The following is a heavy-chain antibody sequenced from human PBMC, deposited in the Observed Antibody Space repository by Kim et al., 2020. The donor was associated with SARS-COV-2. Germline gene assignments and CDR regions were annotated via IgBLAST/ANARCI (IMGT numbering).Heavy chain of an antibody. J-gene: IGHJ5*02. D-gene: IGHD2-15*01. Sequence: RFTISRDNSKNPLYLQMNSLRAEDTAVYYCAKDPIRYCSGGSCYGNWFDPWGQGTLVTVSS. V-gene: IGHV3-30*02. CDR3: AKDPIRYCSGGSCYGNWFDP.